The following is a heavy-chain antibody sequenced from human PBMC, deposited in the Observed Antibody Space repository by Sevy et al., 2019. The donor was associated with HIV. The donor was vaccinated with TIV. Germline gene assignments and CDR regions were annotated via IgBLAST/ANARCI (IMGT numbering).Heavy chain of an antibody. J-gene: IGHJ2*01. D-gene: IGHD6-6*01. CDR2: ISGSASTTYYGGAA. CDR1: GFTFSTYA. CDR3: ARGLLARPRGDYWYFDL. Sequence: GGSLRLSCTASGFTFSTYAMSWVRQAPGKGLEWVSGISGSASTTYYGGAACYADSVKGRFTITRDNGKNTLYLEMNSLIAEDSAVFHCARGLLARPRGDYWYFDLWCRGTLVTASS. V-gene: IGHV3-23*01.